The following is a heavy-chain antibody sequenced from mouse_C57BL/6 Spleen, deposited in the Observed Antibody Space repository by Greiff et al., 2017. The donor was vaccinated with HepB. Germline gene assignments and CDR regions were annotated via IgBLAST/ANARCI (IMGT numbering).Heavy chain of an antibody. CDR3: ARGDYYGSSNLDY. Sequence: QVQLQQSGAELVKPGASVKISCKASGYAFRSYWLNWVKQRPGKGLEWIGQIYPGDGDTNYNGKFKGKATLTADKSSSTAYMQLSSLTSEDSAVYFCARGDYYGSSNLDYWGQGTTLTVSS. J-gene: IGHJ2*01. CDR2: IYPGDGDT. V-gene: IGHV1-80*01. D-gene: IGHD1-1*01. CDR1: GYAFRSYW.